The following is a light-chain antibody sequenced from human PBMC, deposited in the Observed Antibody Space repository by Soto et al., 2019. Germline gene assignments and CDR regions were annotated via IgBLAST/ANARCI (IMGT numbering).Light chain of an antibody. V-gene: IGKV1-5*03. CDR1: QSISSW. CDR3: QQYNSYPLT. J-gene: IGKJ4*01. CDR2: KAS. Sequence: DIQMTQSPSTLSESEGDRVTIICRASQSISSWLAWYQQKPGKAPNLLIYKASSLESGVPSRFSGSGSGTEFTLTISSLQPDDFATYYCQQYNSYPLTFGGGTKVEIK.